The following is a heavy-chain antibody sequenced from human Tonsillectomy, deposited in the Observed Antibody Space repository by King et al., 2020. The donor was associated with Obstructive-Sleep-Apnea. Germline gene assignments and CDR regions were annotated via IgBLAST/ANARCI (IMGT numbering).Heavy chain of an antibody. CDR3: ARVTWRPYYCGMDV. CDR1: GGSISSTNW. V-gene: IGHV4-4*02. Sequence: VQLQESGPGLVKPSGTLSLTCAVSGGSISSTNWWSWVRQSPGKGLRWIGEIHHSGSSNYNPSLKSRVTISVDKSKNQFSLRLTSVTAADTAVYYCARVTWRPYYCGMDVWSQGTTVTVSS. D-gene: IGHD5-24*01. CDR2: IHHSGSS. J-gene: IGHJ6*02.